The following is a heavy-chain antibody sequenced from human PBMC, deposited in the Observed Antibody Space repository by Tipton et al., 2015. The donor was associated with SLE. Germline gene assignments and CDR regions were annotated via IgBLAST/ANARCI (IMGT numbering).Heavy chain of an antibody. J-gene: IGHJ4*02. Sequence: LRLSCTVSGGSISSYYWSWIRQPPGKGLEWIGDISYSGSPNYNPSLKSRVTISVDSSKNQFSLKLSSVTAADTAVYYCARAPSIAAYFDYWGQGTLVTVSS. V-gene: IGHV4-59*08. CDR1: GGSISSYY. CDR3: ARAPSIAAYFDY. D-gene: IGHD6-6*01. CDR2: ISYSGSP.